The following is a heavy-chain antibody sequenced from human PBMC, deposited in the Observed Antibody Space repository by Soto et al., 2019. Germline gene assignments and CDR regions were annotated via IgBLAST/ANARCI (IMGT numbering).Heavy chain of an antibody. CDR2: IIPIFGTA. CDR3: ARELGSERYYYGMDV. D-gene: IGHD7-27*01. CDR1: GGTFSSYA. J-gene: IGHJ6*02. Sequence: SVKVSCKASGGTFSSYAISWVRQAPGQGLEWMGGIIPIFGTANYAQKFQGRVTITADESTSTAYMELSSLRSEDTDVYYCARELGSERYYYGMDVWGQGTTVTVSS. V-gene: IGHV1-69*13.